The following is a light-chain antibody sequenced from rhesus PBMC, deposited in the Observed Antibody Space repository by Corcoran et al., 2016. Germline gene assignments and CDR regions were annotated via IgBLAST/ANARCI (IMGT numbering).Light chain of an antibody. CDR1: QGITNA. V-gene: IGKV1-33*02. Sequence: DIQMTQSPSSLSASVGDRVTITCRASQGITNALAWYQQKPGETPKLLIYEASSLQSGIPSRFRGSGSGTDFTLTISSLQPEDFATYYCQHYYGTPYSFGQGTKVEIK. CDR2: EAS. J-gene: IGKJ2*01. CDR3: QHYYGTPYS.